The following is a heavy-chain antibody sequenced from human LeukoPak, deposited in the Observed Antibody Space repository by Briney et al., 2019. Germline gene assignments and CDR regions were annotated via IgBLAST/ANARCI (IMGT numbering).Heavy chain of an antibody. CDR2: IQHDGSEI. D-gene: IGHD1-14*01. V-gene: IGHV3-7*01. CDR3: ARVGTTSWYS. CDR1: GFTFDYYS. J-gene: IGHJ4*02. Sequence: PGGSLRLSCAASGFTFDYYSMSWVRQAPGKGLEWVANIQHDGSEIRYVDSVKGRFTISRDNAKNSLYLQMSSLRADDTAVYFCARVGTTSWYSWGPGTLVTVSS.